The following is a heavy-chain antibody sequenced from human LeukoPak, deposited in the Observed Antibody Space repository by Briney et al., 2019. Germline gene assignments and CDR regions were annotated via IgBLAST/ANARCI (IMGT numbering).Heavy chain of an antibody. CDR2: IGGRGGST. V-gene: IGHV3-23*01. Sequence: PGGSLRRYCAASGFRFSDYTMTWVRQAPGKGPEWVSAIGGRGGSTYYADSLGGRFTISRDNSKDMLYPQMNSLKVEDTATYYCGKEGGAWGQGTKVTVSS. D-gene: IGHD3-16*01. CDR1: GFRFSDYT. CDR3: GKEGGA. J-gene: IGHJ5*02.